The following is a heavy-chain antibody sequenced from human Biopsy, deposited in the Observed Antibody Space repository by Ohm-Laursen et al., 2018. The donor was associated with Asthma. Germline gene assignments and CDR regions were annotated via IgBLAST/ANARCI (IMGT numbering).Heavy chain of an antibody. CDR2: ISYDGSSI. D-gene: IGHD6-19*01. V-gene: IGHV3-30-3*01. CDR1: RFTYE. CDR3: AREGVAGTHIED. J-gene: IGHJ4*02. Sequence: SLRLSCAASRFTYEMHWVRQAPGKGLERVAVISYDGSSIYYADSVKGRFTISRDNSKNTLSLRMNSLTAEDTAVYYCAREGVAGTHIEDWGQGTLVTVSS.